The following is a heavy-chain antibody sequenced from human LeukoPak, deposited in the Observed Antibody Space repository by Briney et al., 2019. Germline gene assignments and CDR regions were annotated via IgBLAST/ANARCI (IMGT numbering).Heavy chain of an antibody. V-gene: IGHV3-30*18. CDR3: AKDGDYYDSSGQFDY. J-gene: IGHJ4*02. Sequence: GRSLRLSCAASGFTFSSYGMHWVRQAPGKGLEWVAVISYDGSNKYYADSVKGRFTISRDNSKNTLYLQMNSLRAEDTAVYYCAKDGDYYDSSGQFDYWGQGTLVTVSS. CDR1: GFTFSSYG. D-gene: IGHD3-22*01. CDR2: ISYDGSNK.